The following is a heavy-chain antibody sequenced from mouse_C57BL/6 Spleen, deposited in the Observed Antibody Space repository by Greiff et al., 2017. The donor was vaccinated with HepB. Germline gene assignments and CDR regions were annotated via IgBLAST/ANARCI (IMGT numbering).Heavy chain of an antibody. J-gene: IGHJ3*01. CDR3: AKGVTAQATGAY. CDR2: ISYDGSN. V-gene: IGHV3-6*01. Sequence: VQLQQSGPGLVKPSQSLSLTCSVTGYSITSGYYWNWIRQFPGNKLEWMGYISYDGSNNYNPSLKNRISITRDTSKNQFFLKLNSVTTEDTATYYCAKGVTAQATGAYWGQGTLVTVSA. D-gene: IGHD3-2*02. CDR1: GYSITSGYY.